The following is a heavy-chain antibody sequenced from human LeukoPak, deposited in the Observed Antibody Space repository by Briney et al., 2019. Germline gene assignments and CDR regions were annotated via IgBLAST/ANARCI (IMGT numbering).Heavy chain of an antibody. D-gene: IGHD2-15*01. J-gene: IGHJ4*02. CDR1: GGSISSSSYY. V-gene: IGHV4-39*07. CDR2: IYYSGST. CDR3: ARDGGGSDC. Sequence: SETLSLTCTVSGGSISSSSYYWGWIRQPPGKGLEWIGSIYYSGSTNYNPSLKSRVTISVDTSKNQFSLKLSSVTAADTAVYYCARDGGGSDCWGQGTLVTVSS.